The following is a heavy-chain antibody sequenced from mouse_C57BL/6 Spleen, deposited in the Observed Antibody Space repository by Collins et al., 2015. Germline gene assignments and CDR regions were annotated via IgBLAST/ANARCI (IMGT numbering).Heavy chain of an antibody. Sequence: QIQLVQSGPELKKPGETVKISCKASGYTFTNYGMNWVKQAPGKGLKWMGWINTYTGEPTYADDFKGRFAFSLETSASTAYLQINNLKNEDTATYFCARKGSRGFAYWGQGTLVTVSA. CDR3: ARKGSRGFAY. J-gene: IGHJ3*01. D-gene: IGHD3-3*01. V-gene: IGHV9-3-1*01. CDR2: INTYTGEP. CDR1: GYTFTNYG.